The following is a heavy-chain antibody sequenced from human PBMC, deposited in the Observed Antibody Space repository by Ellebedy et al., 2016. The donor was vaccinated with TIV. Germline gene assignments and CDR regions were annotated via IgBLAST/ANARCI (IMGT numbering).Heavy chain of an antibody. CDR1: GGSFSEYH. D-gene: IGHD3-10*01. V-gene: IGHV4-34*01. CDR2: INHSGSS. CDR3: ARVPSMVRGVGFDP. J-gene: IGHJ5*02. Sequence: GSLRLSXAVYGGSFSEYHWTWIRQFPGKGLEWIGEINHSGSSNYNPSLKSRVTISVDTSKKQFSLKLSSVTAADTAVYYCARVPSMVRGVGFDPWGQGTLVTVSS.